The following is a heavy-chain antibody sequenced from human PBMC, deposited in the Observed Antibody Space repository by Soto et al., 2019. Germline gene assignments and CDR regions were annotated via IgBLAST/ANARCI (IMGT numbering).Heavy chain of an antibody. D-gene: IGHD2-21*01. V-gene: IGHV3-30*18. Sequence: QVQLVESGGGVVQPGMSLRRSCEGSGFSLRHYGMHWVRQAPGQGLEWVATISYDGSAKYHSDSVGGRFALARDNSNNTLYLQMNGLRAEDTAVYYCAKDRVVLSAYAMDVWGQGTTVTVSS. CDR3: AKDRVVLSAYAMDV. J-gene: IGHJ6*02. CDR2: ISYDGSAK. CDR1: GFSLRHYG.